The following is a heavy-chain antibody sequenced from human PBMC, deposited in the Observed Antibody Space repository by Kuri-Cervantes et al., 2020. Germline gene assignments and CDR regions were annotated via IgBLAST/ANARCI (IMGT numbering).Heavy chain of an antibody. CDR2: INPNSGGT. CDR3: ARLGAHSSGWESDAFDI. J-gene: IGHJ3*02. V-gene: IGHV1-2*02. Sequence: ASVKVSCKASGYTFTGYYMHWVRQAPGQGLEWMGWINPNSGGTNYAQKFQGRVTMTRDTSISTAYLQWSSLKASDTAMYYCARLGAHSSGWESDAFDIWGQGTMVTVS. D-gene: IGHD6-19*01. CDR1: GYTFTGYY.